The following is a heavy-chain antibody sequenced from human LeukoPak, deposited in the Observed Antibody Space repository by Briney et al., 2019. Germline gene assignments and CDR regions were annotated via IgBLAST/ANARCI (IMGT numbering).Heavy chain of an antibody. CDR1: GFTFSSYA. CDR3: AKRTGDNYYYYYGMDV. J-gene: IGHJ6*02. CDR2: ISGSGGST. V-gene: IGHV3-23*01. Sequence: GGSLRLSCAASGFTFSSYAMSWVRQAPGKGLEWVSAISGSGGSTYYADSVKGRFAISRDNSKNTLYLQMNSLRAEDTAVYYCAKRTGDNYYYYYGMDVWGQGTTVTVSS. D-gene: IGHD7-27*01.